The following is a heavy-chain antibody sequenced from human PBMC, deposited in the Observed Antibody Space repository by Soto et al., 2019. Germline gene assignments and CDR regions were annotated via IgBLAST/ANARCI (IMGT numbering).Heavy chain of an antibody. V-gene: IGHV3-53*01. CDR1: GFTVSSNY. CDR2: IYSGGST. J-gene: IGHJ3*01. Sequence: PGGSLRLSCAASGFTVSSNYMSWVRQAPGKGLEWVSVIYSGGSTYYADSVKGRFTISRDNSKNTLYLQMNSLRAEDTAVYYCAREVRVRGFAFDFWGQGTMVTVSS. CDR3: AREVRVRGFAFDF. D-gene: IGHD3-3*01.